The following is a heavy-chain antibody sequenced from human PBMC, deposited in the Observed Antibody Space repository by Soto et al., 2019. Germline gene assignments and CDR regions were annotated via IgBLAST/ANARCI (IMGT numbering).Heavy chain of an antibody. J-gene: IGHJ3*02. CDR1: GFTFSSYG. V-gene: IGHV3-30*18. CDR2: ISYDGSNK. D-gene: IGHD1-26*01. CDR3: AKLSLGATSRGDDAFDI. Sequence: GGSLRLSCAASGFTFSSYGMHWVRQAPGKGLEWVAVISYDGSNKYYADSVKGRFTISRDNSKNTLYLQMNSLRAEDTAVYYCAKLSLGATSRGDDAFDIWGQGTMVTVS.